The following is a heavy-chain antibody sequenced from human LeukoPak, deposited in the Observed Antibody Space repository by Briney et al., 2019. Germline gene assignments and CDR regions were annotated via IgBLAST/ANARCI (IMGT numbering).Heavy chain of an antibody. V-gene: IGHV1-58*01. J-gene: IGHJ5*02. Sequence: ASVKVSCKASGFTXTSSAVQGVRQARGQRLEWIGLIVIGSGNANYAQKFQERVTITRDMSTRTAYMELSSLRSEDTAVYYCAAEGSYYYDSSGYQNWFDPWGQGTLVTVSS. D-gene: IGHD3-22*01. CDR3: AAEGSYYYDSSGYQNWFDP. CDR2: IVIGSGNA. CDR1: GFTXTSSA.